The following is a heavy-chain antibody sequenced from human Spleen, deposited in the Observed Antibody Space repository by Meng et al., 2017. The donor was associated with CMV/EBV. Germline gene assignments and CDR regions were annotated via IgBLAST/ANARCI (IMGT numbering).Heavy chain of an antibody. Sequence: NYWIAWVRQMPGKGLEWMGIIYPGYSDTRYSTSFQGQVAILADESTSTDYLQWRSLKASDTAVYYCARGASSYDVWSAYYANNPLDYWGQGTLVTVSS. V-gene: IGHV5-51*01. D-gene: IGHD3-3*01. J-gene: IGHJ4*02. CDR3: ARGASSYDVWSAYYANNPLDY. CDR1: NYW. CDR2: IYPGYSDT.